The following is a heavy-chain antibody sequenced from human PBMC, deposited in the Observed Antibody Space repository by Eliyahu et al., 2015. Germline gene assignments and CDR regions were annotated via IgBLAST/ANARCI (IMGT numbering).Heavy chain of an antibody. CDR2: VHFTGST. Sequence: QVQLQESGPGLVMHSETLSLTCTVSGGSLGHYYWSWIRQSPGKGLEWIGYVHFTGSTKYSPSLESRFSISVDTSKNQFSLTVHSVTAADTAVYFCAREAQLAATGHFDYWGQGALVTVSS. J-gene: IGHJ4*01. D-gene: IGHD6-13*01. CDR1: GGSLGHYY. V-gene: IGHV4-59*01. CDR3: AREAQLAATGHFDY.